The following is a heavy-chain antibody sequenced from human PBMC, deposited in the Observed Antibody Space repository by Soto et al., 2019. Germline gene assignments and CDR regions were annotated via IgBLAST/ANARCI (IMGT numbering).Heavy chain of an antibody. CDR1: GFSLTTAGVA. D-gene: IGHD5-12*01. CDR3: ARSNGGYEIICFDF. V-gene: IGHV2-5*01. J-gene: IGHJ4*02. Sequence: QITLKESGPTLGKPTQTLTLTCTFSGFSLTTAGVAVGWIRQPPGGALEWLGLIYWNDDKRFSPSLKTGLTIAGDTSRNQVFLSLTNMDTGDTATYFCARSNGGYEIICFDFWGQGSPVTVS. CDR2: IYWNDDK.